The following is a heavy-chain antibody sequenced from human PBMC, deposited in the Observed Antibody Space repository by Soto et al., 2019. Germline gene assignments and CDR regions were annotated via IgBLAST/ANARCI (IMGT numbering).Heavy chain of an antibody. V-gene: IGHV4-59*13. J-gene: IGHJ6*03. CDR3: ARAPLTSEYRHYYYMDV. CDR2: VFGSGGS. Sequence: SETLSLTCTVSGGSISSDCWSWIRQPPGKGLEWVGYVFGSGGSNFNPSLKSRVSISIDKSENQFSLKLSSVTAADTAVYYCARAPLTSEYRHYYYMDVWGKGTTVTVSS. D-gene: IGHD3-16*02. CDR1: GGSISSDC.